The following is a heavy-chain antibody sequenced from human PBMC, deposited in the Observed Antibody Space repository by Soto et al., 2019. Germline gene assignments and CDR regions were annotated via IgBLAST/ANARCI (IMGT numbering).Heavy chain of an antibody. CDR1: GFTFSRHA. J-gene: IGHJ6*02. Sequence: GGSLRLSCAASGFTFSRHAMNWVRQAPGKGLEWVSAISGDGGSRYYADSVKGRFTVSRDNSKNTLYLQVNSLRAEDTAVYYCAKMGVNYYDIASGMDVWGQGTTVTVSS. V-gene: IGHV3-23*01. CDR2: ISGDGGSR. CDR3: AKMGVNYYDIASGMDV. D-gene: IGHD3-22*01.